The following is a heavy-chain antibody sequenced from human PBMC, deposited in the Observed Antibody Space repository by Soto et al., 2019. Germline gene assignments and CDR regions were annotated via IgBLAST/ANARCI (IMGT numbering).Heavy chain of an antibody. CDR2: INPNSGGT. CDR3: AIDQDSSSDY. CDR1: GYTFTSYY. Sequence: ASVKVSCKASGYTFTSYYMQWLRQATGQELEWLGWINPNSGGTNYAQKYQSRATMTRDTSISTAYMELSRLRSDATSVYYSAIDQDSSSDYWGHGTLVIFSS. D-gene: IGHD6-6*01. V-gene: IGHV1-2*02. J-gene: IGHJ4*01.